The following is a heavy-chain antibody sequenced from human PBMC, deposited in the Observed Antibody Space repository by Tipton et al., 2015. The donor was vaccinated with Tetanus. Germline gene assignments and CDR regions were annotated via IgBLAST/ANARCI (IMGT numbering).Heavy chain of an antibody. V-gene: IGHV1-8*02. CDR3: ASGSSIRHGLDV. Sequence: QLVQSGAEVKKPGASVKVSCKASGYTFTSYGLNWVRKAAGRGFEWMGWLNPKSGSAAYAPRFQGRVTMTTNTSITTAFMEVASLTYEDTAVYYCASGSSIRHGLDVWGHGTSFTVSS. D-gene: IGHD2-2*01. CDR2: LNPKSGSA. J-gene: IGHJ6*02. CDR1: GYTFTSYG.